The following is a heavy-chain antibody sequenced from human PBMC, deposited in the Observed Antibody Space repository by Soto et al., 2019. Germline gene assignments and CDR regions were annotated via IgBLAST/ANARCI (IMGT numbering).Heavy chain of an antibody. CDR1: RVTFKHYG. Sequence: PGGSIGIASAASRVTFKHYGIHGVRQATGKGLEWLAVISYDGSNKHYADSVKGRFTVSRDNSKNTLYLQMNSLRAEDTAVYYCAKDGEALYYYDTSGPKTWFDLWGLGTLVTGFS. CDR3: AKDGEALYYYDTSGPKTWFDL. CDR2: ISYDGSNK. J-gene: IGHJ5*02. D-gene: IGHD3-22*01. V-gene: IGHV3-30*18.